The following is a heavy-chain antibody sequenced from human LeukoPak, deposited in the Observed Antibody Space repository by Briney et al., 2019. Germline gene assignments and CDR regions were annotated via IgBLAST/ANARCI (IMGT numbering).Heavy chain of an antibody. CDR1: GFTFSSYS. CDR3: ARGDTQSKYRQFDS. CDR2: ISSSSSYI. J-gene: IGHJ4*02. D-gene: IGHD1-26*01. V-gene: IGHV3-21*01. Sequence: GGSLRLSCAASGFTFSSYSINWVRQAPGKGLEWVSSISSSSSYICYADSVKGRFTISIDNAKNSLYLQMNSLRAEDTGVYYCARGDTQSKYRQFDSWGQGSLVIVSS.